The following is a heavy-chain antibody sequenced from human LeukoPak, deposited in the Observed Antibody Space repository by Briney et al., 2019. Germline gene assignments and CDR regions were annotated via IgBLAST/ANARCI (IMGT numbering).Heavy chain of an antibody. D-gene: IGHD6-19*01. CDR1: GFTFSDAY. CDR3: ARGSGIAVAGY. Sequence: GGSLRLSCVASGFTFSDAYMNWVRQAPGKGLEWVSAISGSGGSTYYADSVKGRFTISRDNSKNTLYLQMNSLRAEDTAVYYCARGSGIAVAGYWGQGTLVTVSS. J-gene: IGHJ4*02. CDR2: ISGSGGST. V-gene: IGHV3-23*01.